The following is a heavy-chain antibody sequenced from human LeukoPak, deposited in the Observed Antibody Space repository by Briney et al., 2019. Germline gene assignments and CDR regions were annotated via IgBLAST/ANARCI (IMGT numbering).Heavy chain of an antibody. CDR3: ARGGKQQLADYYYYGMDV. V-gene: IGHV1-46*01. CDR1: GYTFTSYY. CDR2: INPSGGST. D-gene: IGHD6-13*01. Sequence: ASVKVSCKASGYTFTSYYMHWVRQAPGQGLEWMGIINPSGGSTSYAQKFQGRVTMTRDTSTSTVYMELSSLRSEDTAVYYCARGGKQQLADYYYYGMDVWGQGTTVTVSS. J-gene: IGHJ6*02.